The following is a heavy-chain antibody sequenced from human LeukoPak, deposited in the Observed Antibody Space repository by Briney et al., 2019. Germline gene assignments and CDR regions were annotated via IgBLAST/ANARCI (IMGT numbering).Heavy chain of an antibody. CDR1: GYTFTSYG. D-gene: IGHD5-18*01. CDR2: ISGYNGNT. CDR3: ARDGGTAGYSSGSDY. J-gene: IGHJ4*02. Sequence: ASVKVSCKASGYTFTSYGVSWVRQAPGQGLEWMGWISGYNGNTNYAQKLQGRVTMTTDTSTSTVYMELRSLRSDDTAVYYCARDGGTAGYSSGSDYWGQGTLVTVSS. V-gene: IGHV1-18*01.